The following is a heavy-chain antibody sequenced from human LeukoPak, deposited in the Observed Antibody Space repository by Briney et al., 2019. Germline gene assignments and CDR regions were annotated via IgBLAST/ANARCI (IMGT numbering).Heavy chain of an antibody. D-gene: IGHD6-19*01. V-gene: IGHV4-34*01. Sequence: PSETLSLTCTVSGGSISSYYWSWIRQPPGKGLEWIGEINHSGSTNYNPSLKSRVTISVDTSKNQFSLKLSSVTAADTAVYYCARHNKVSGWLYWGKGTLVTVSS. CDR3: ARHNKVSGWLY. CDR2: INHSGST. J-gene: IGHJ4*02. CDR1: GGSISSYY.